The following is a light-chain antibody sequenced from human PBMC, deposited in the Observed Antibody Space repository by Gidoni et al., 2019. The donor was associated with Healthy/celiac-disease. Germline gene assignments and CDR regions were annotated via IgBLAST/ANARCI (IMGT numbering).Light chain of an antibody. CDR3: QSYDSSLSGFHVV. CDR1: SPNSGSGYD. Sequence: QSVLTQPPSVSGAPGPTVTIPCTGSSPNSGSGYDVHWYQQLPGTAPKLLIYGNSNRPSGVPDRFSGSKSGTSASLAITGLQAEDEADYYCQSYDSSLSGFHVVFGGGTKLTVL. CDR2: GNS. V-gene: IGLV1-40*01. J-gene: IGLJ2*01.